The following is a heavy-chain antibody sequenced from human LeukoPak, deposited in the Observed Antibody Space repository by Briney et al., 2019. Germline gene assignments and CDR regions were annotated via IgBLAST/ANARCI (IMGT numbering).Heavy chain of an antibody. CDR3: AGAGGGYYDFWSGYYTPFFDY. D-gene: IGHD3-3*01. Sequence: SETLSLTCAVYGGSFSGYYWSWIRQPPGKGLEWIGEINHSGSTNYNPSLKSRVTISVDTSKNQFSLKLSSVTAADTAVYYCAGAGGGYYDFWSGYYTPFFDYWGQGTLVTVSS. J-gene: IGHJ4*02. CDR1: GGSFSGYY. V-gene: IGHV4-34*01. CDR2: INHSGST.